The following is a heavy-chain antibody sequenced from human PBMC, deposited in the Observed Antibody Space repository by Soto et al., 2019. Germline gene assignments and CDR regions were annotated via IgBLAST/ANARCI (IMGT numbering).Heavy chain of an antibody. CDR3: AREPYGGNEYDY. V-gene: IGHV1-3*01. CDR1: GYTFTDYS. J-gene: IGHJ4*02. D-gene: IGHD4-17*01. Sequence: ASVKVSCKAFGYTFTDYSIHWVRQAPGQRLEWMGWINVGDGHTKYSQKFQGRVTITRDTSASTAYMELSSLRSDDTAVHYCAREPYGGNEYDYWGQGTLVTVSS. CDR2: INVGDGHT.